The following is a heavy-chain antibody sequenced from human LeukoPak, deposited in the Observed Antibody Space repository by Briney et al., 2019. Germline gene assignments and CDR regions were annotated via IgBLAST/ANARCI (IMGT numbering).Heavy chain of an antibody. Sequence: GGSLRLSCAASGFTFSSYWMHWVRQAPEKGLVCVSRINSDGSSTSYADSVKGRFTISRDNAKNTLYLQMNSLRAEDTAVYYCARALYCSSTSCPNWFDPWGQGTLVTVSS. J-gene: IGHJ5*02. CDR1: GFTFSSYW. CDR3: ARALYCSSTSCPNWFDP. D-gene: IGHD2-2*01. V-gene: IGHV3-74*01. CDR2: INSDGSST.